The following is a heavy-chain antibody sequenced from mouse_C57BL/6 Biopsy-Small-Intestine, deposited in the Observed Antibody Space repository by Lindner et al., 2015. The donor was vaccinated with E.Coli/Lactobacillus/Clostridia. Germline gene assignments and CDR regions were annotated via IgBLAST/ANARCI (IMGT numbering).Heavy chain of an antibody. D-gene: IGHD2-1*01. J-gene: IGHJ4*01. Sequence: VQLQESGPELARPGASVKLSCKASGYTSTTFGVNWVKQRSGQGLEWIGEIYLRSGKSYYNETFKGKATLTADKSSSTAYMELRSLTSEDSAVYFCARRGNYPMDYAMDDWGQGTSVTVSS. CDR2: IYLRSGKS. CDR3: ARRGNYPMDYAMDD. CDR1: GYTSTTFG. V-gene: IGHV1-81*01.